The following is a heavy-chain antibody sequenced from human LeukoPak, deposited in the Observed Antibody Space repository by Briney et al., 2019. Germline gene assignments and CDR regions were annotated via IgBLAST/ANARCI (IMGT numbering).Heavy chain of an antibody. CDR1: GFTFSSYG. D-gene: IGHD6-19*01. Sequence: PRRALRLSCAASGFTFSSYGMHWGRQAPGKGLGWVAVIWYDGSNKDYADSVKGRFTISRDNSKNTLYLQMNSLRAEDTAVYYCASGSGWYCSYWGQGTLFTASS. J-gene: IGHJ4*02. CDR2: IWYDGSNK. V-gene: IGHV3-33*01. CDR3: ASGSGWYCSY.